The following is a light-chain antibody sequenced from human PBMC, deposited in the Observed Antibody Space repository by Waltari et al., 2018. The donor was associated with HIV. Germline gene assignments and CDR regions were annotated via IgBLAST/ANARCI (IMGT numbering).Light chain of an antibody. Sequence: QSALTQPASVSGSPGQSIPISCTGTSSDVGSYNLVSWYQQPPGKAPKPMIYEVSKRPSGVSNRFSGSKSGNTASLTISGLQAEDEADYYCCSYAGSSTVVFGGGTKLTVL. V-gene: IGLV2-23*02. J-gene: IGLJ2*01. CDR3: CSYAGSSTVV. CDR2: EVS. CDR1: SSDVGSYNL.